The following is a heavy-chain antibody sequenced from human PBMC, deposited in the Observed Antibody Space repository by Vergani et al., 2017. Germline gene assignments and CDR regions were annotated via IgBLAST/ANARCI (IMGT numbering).Heavy chain of an antibody. Sequence: QVQLVQSGAEVKKPGASVKVSCKASGYTFTSYYMHWVRQAPGQGLEWMGIINPSGGSTSYAQKFQGRVTMTRDTSTSPVYMELSSLRSEDTAVYYCAREAVDTAMTAPWLDYWGQGTLVTVSS. CDR1: GYTFTSYY. J-gene: IGHJ4*02. D-gene: IGHD5-18*01. V-gene: IGHV1-46*01. CDR3: AREAVDTAMTAPWLDY. CDR2: INPSGGST.